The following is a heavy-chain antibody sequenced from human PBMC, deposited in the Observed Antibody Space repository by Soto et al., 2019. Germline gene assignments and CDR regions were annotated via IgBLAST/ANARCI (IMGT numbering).Heavy chain of an antibody. D-gene: IGHD1-26*01. CDR1: GFTFSRYA. J-gene: IGHJ5*02. CDR2: ISCSGGST. CDR3: AKVKEGATPWFNP. Sequence: GGSLRLSCAAPGFTFSRYAMSWVRQAPGKGLEWVSAISCSGGSTYYADSVKGRFTISRDNSKNTLYLQMNSLRAEDTAVYYCAKVKEGATPWFNPWGQGTLVTVSS. V-gene: IGHV3-23*01.